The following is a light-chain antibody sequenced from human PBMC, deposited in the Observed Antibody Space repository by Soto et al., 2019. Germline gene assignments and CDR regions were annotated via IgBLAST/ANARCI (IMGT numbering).Light chain of an antibody. V-gene: IGKV3D-20*01. CDR1: QSVSSNY. CDR3: QQYNYWPPIT. Sequence: EIVLTPSPATLSLSPGERAALSCGASQSVSSNYLAWYQQKPGLAPRLLIYDASRRATGIPNRFSGSGSGADFILSISRLEPEDFAVYYCQQYNYWPPITFGQGTRLEIK. CDR2: DAS. J-gene: IGKJ5*01.